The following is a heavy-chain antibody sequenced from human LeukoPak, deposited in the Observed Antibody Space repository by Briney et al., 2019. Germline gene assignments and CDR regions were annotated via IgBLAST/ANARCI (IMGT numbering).Heavy chain of an antibody. V-gene: IGHV4-30-2*01. Sequence: SETLSLTCTVSGGSIRSSYYSWSWIRQPPGEGLEWIGYIYHSGSTYYNPSLKSRVTISVDRSKNQFSLKLSSVTAADTAVYYCASVLMVYATFDYWGQGTLVTVSS. CDR2: IYHSGST. CDR3: ASVLMVYATFDY. D-gene: IGHD2-8*01. CDR1: GGSIRSSYYS. J-gene: IGHJ4*02.